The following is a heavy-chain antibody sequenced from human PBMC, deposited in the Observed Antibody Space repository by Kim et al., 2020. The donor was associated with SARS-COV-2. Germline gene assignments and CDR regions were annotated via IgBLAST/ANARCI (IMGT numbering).Heavy chain of an antibody. D-gene: IGHD2-15*01. CDR2: ISWNSGSI. Sequence: GGSLRLSCAASGFTFDDYAMHWVRQAPGKGLEWVSGISWNSGSIGYADSVKGRFTISRDNAKNSLYLQMNSLRAEDTALYYCAKDKDIVVVVAATGGFDYWGQGTRVTVSS. J-gene: IGHJ4*02. CDR1: GFTFDDYA. V-gene: IGHV3-9*01. CDR3: AKDKDIVVVVAATGGFDY.